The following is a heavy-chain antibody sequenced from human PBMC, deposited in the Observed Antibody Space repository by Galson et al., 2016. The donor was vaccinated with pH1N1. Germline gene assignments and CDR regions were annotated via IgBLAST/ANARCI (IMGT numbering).Heavy chain of an antibody. CDR1: GGSISSSTYY. V-gene: IGHV4-39*01. D-gene: IGHD5-24*01. Sequence: TVSGGSISSSTYYWGWIRRPPGKGLEWIGSIYYSGSTYYNPSLKSRVTISVDTSKNQFSLKLSSVTAADTAVYYCARPRRDGYNEDSYYFDYWGQGTLVTVSS. CDR2: IYYSGST. CDR3: ARPRRDGYNEDSYYFDY. J-gene: IGHJ4*02.